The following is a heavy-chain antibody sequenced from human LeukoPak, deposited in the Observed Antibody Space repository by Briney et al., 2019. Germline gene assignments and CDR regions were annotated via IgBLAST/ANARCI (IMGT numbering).Heavy chain of an antibody. D-gene: IGHD3-22*01. CDR3: ARDYFDSSGYLAY. V-gene: IGHV3-66*01. Sequence: GGSLRLSCAASGFTVRSNYIIWVPQAPGKGLEWVSVIFGGGSTYYADSVKGRFTISRDNSKNTVYLQMISLRSEDTAVYYCARDYFDSSGYLAYWGQGTLVTVSS. J-gene: IGHJ4*02. CDR1: GFTVRSNY. CDR2: IFGGGST.